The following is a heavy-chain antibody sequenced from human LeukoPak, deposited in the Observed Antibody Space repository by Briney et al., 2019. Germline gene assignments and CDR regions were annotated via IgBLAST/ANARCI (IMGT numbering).Heavy chain of an antibody. CDR3: ARGHASGWTRDAFDL. J-gene: IGHJ3*01. D-gene: IGHD6-19*01. CDR1: GFTVSSNY. Sequence: GGSLRLSCAASGFTVSSNYMSWVRQAPGQGLLWVSHVNEDGSRTTYADSVKGRFTVSRDNARNTLYLQMNSLGVDDTAVYYCARGHASGWTRDAFDLWGQGTMLTVSS. CDR2: VNEDGSRT. V-gene: IGHV3-74*01.